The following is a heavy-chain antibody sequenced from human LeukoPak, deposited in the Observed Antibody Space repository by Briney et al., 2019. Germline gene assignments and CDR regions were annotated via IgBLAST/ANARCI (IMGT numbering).Heavy chain of an antibody. J-gene: IGHJ4*02. V-gene: IGHV3-23*01. CDR2: ISGSGGST. CDR1: GFTFSSYA. CDR3: ARNWGSGYFDY. D-gene: IGHD7-27*01. Sequence: GGSLRLSCAASGFTFSSYAMSWGGQAQGKGLEGVSAISGSGGSTYYADSVKGRFTISRDNSKNTLYLQMNSLRAEDTAVYYCARNWGSGYFDYWGQGTLVTVSS.